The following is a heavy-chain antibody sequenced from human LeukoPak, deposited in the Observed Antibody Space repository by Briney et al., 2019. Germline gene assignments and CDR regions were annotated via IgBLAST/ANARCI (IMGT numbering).Heavy chain of an antibody. V-gene: IGHV3-7*01. CDR2: INKEGSEK. D-gene: IGHD3-22*01. Sequence: GESLRLSCAASGFTFSSYWMSWVRQAPGKGLEWVANINKEGSEKYYVDSVKGRFTISRDNAKNSLYLQINSLRAEDTAVYYCARDLYRIVVVPHYFDYWGQGTLVTVSS. CDR1: GFTFSSYW. CDR3: ARDLYRIVVVPHYFDY. J-gene: IGHJ4*02.